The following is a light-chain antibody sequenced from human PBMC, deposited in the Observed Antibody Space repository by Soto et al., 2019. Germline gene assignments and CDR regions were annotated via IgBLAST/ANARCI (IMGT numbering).Light chain of an antibody. CDR1: SSDVGSYNL. Sequence: QSALTQPASVSGSPGQSITISCTGTSSDVGSYNLVSWYQQHPGKAPKLMIYEGSKRPSGVSNRFSGSKSGNTASLTISGLQAEDEADYYCCSYAGSSWVVFGGGTSSPS. J-gene: IGLJ2*01. CDR3: CSYAGSSWVV. V-gene: IGLV2-23*01. CDR2: EGS.